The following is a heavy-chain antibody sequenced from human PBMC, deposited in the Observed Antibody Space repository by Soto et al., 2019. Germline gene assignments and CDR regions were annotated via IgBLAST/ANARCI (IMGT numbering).Heavy chain of an antibody. D-gene: IGHD3-22*01. Sequence: QVQLVQSGAEVKKPGSSVKVSCKASGGTFSSYAISWVRQAPGQGLEWMGGIIPIFGTANYAQKFQGRVTITADDSRSTAYMEVSSLRSEDTAVYYCASDDYCDSSGYGGYFDYWGQGTLVTVSS. CDR2: IIPIFGTA. CDR1: GGTFSSYA. V-gene: IGHV1-69*12. J-gene: IGHJ4*02. CDR3: ASDDYCDSSGYGGYFDY.